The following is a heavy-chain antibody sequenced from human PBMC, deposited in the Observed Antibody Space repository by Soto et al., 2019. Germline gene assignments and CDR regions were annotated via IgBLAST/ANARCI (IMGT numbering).Heavy chain of an antibody. Sequence: GGSLRLSCAASGFTFSSYGMHWVRQAPGKGLEWVAVISYDGSNKYYADSVKGRFTISRDNSKNTLYLQMNSLRAEDTAVYYCAKDLSYLVSTFDYWGQGTLVTVSS. CDR2: ISYDGSNK. D-gene: IGHD3-16*02. CDR1: GFTFSSYG. V-gene: IGHV3-30*18. J-gene: IGHJ4*02. CDR3: AKDLSYLVSTFDY.